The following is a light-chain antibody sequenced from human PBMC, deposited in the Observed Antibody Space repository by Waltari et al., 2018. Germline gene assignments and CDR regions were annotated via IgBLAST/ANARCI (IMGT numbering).Light chain of an antibody. CDR1: QSISRS. J-gene: IGKJ1*01. V-gene: IGKV3-20*01. CDR3: QKYGSLPAT. Sequence: EIMLTQSSDTLSLSPGERATLSCRASQSISRSLAWYQQKPGQAPRLLIYDASSRATGIPDRFSGSGSGTDFSLTISRLEPEDFAVYYCQKYGSLPATFGQGTKVEIK. CDR2: DAS.